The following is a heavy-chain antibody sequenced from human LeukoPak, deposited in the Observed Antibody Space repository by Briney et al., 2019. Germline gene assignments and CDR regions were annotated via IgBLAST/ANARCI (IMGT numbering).Heavy chain of an antibody. J-gene: IGHJ4*02. CDR3: AKVPRLSSGYDKFDY. CDR2: IRYDGSNK. CDR1: GFTFSSYG. Sequence: PGGSLRLSCAASGFTFSSYGMHWVRQAPGKGLEWVAFIRYDGSNKYYADSVKGRFTISRDNSKNTLYLQMNSLRAEDTAVYYCAKVPRLSSGYDKFDYWGQGTLVTVSS. V-gene: IGHV3-30*02. D-gene: IGHD5-12*01.